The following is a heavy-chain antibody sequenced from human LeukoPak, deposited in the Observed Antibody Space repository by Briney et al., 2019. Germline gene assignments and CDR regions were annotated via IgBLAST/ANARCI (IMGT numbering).Heavy chain of an antibody. CDR3: ASPYSSGWYSYYYGMDV. D-gene: IGHD6-19*01. CDR1: GFTFSSYA. Sequence: GVSLRLSCVASGFTFSSYAMHWVRQAPGKGLEWVAVISYDGSNKYYADSVKGRFTISRDNSKNTLYLQMNSLRAEDTAVYYCASPYSSGWYSYYYGMDVWGQGTTVTVSS. CDR2: ISYDGSNK. V-gene: IGHV3-30-3*01. J-gene: IGHJ6*02.